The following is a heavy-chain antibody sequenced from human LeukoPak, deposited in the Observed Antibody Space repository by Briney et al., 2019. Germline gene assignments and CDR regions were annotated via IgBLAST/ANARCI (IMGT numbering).Heavy chain of an antibody. CDR3: ARARYYGSGSYIFDY. CDR1: GGSFSGYY. J-gene: IGHJ4*02. CDR2: INHSGST. V-gene: IGHV4-34*01. Sequence: SETLSLTCAVYGGSFSGYYWSWIRQPPGKGLERIGEINHSGSTNYNPSLKRRVTISVDTSKNQFSLKLSSVTAADTAVYYCARARYYGSGSYIFDYWGQGTLVTVSS. D-gene: IGHD3-10*01.